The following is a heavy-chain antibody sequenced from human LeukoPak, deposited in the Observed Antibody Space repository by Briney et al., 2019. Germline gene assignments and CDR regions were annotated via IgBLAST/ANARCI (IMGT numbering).Heavy chain of an antibody. J-gene: IGHJ6*02. CDR3: ARDTDTALDV. CDR2: IKQDGSEK. Sequence: GGSLRLSCAASTFTFSSYWMSWVRQAPGKGLEWVANIKQDGSEKYYVDSVKGRFTISRDNAKNSLYLQMNSLRAEDTAVYYCARDTDTALDVWGQGTTVTVSS. CDR1: TFTFSSYW. V-gene: IGHV3-7*03.